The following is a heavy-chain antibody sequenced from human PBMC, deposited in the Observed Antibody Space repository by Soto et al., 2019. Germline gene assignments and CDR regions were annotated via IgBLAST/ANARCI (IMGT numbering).Heavy chain of an antibody. CDR3: VKNSGWFNT. V-gene: IGHV3-23*01. CDR1: GLPFGTTD. CDR2: IDGSGGIT. D-gene: IGHD3-10*01. Sequence: GSLRLSCAASGLPFGTTDMSWVRQAPGEGLEWVSTIDGSGGITFYADSVKGRFTISRDNSRNTVYLQMNSLRGDDTALYYCVKNSGWFNTWGQGALVTVSS. J-gene: IGHJ5*02.